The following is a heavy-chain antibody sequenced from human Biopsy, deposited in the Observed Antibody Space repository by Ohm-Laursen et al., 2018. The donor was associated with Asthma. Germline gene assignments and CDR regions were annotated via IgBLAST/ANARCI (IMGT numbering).Heavy chain of an antibody. J-gene: IGHJ6*02. D-gene: IGHD3-10*01. CDR1: GYTFNSAG. V-gene: IGHV1-18*01. CDR2: ISVYNGNT. CDR3: ARAVDYSHYYGIDV. Sequence: ASVKASCKTSGYTFNSAGITWVRQAPGQGLEWMGWISVYNGNTKVAQKLQDRVTMITDTSTSTAYMELSSLRSADTAVYFCARAVDYSHYYGIDVWGQGTTVTVS.